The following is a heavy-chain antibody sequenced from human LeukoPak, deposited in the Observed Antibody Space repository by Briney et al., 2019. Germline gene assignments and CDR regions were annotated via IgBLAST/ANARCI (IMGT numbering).Heavy chain of an antibody. D-gene: IGHD1-1*01. CDR2: IYTSGST. CDR3: AREKLEPLKIGAYYFDY. Sequence: SETLSLTCTVSGGSISSYYWSWIRQPAGKGLEWIGRIYTSGSTNYNPSLKSRVTMSVDTSKNQFSQKLSSVTAADTAVYYCAREKLEPLKIGAYYFDYWGQGTLVTVSS. V-gene: IGHV4-4*07. CDR1: GGSISSYY. J-gene: IGHJ4*02.